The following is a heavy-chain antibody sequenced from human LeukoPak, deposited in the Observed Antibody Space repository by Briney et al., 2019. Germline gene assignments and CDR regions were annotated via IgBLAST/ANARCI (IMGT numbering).Heavy chain of an antibody. D-gene: IGHD1-26*01. CDR3: ARAMGATLFDY. Sequence: GGSLRLSCAASGFTFSSYAMSWVRQAPGKGLEWVSGISGSGGSTYYADSVKGRFTISRDNSKNTLYLQMNSLRAGDTAVYYCARAMGATLFDYWGQGTLVTVSS. CDR1: GFTFSSYA. J-gene: IGHJ4*02. V-gene: IGHV3-23*01. CDR2: ISGSGGST.